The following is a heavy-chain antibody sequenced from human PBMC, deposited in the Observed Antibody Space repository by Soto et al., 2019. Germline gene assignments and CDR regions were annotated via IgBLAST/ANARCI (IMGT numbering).Heavy chain of an antibody. J-gene: IGHJ4*02. CDR1: GGTFSSYT. CDR2: IIPILGIA. V-gene: IGHV1-69*02. Sequence: QVQLVQSGAEVKKPGSSVKVSCKASGGTFSSYTISWVRQAPGQGLEWMGRIIPILGIANYAQKFQGRVTMTADNSTSTPDMELSSLRSEDSAVYYCAPGRAGEDYWGQGTLVTGSS. CDR3: APGRAGEDY.